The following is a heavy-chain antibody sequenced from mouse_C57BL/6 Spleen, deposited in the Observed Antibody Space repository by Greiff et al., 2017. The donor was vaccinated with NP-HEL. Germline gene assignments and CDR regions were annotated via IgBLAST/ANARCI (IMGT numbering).Heavy chain of an antibody. CDR2: IWSDGST. V-gene: IGHV2-6-1*01. CDR1: GFSLTSYG. Sequence: VKLVESGPGLVAPSQSLSITCTVSGFSLTSYGVHWVRQPPGKGLEWLVVIWSDGSTTYNSALKSRLSISKDNSKSQVFLKMNSLQTDDTAMYYCARHRDYGSSYVNWYFDVWGTGTTVTVSS. J-gene: IGHJ1*03. CDR3: ARHRDYGSSYVNWYFDV. D-gene: IGHD1-1*01.